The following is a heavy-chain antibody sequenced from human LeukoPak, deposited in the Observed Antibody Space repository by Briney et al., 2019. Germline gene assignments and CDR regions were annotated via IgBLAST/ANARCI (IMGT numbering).Heavy chain of an antibody. CDR1: GYTFTSYG. D-gene: IGHD2-15*01. V-gene: IGHV1-18*01. CDR2: ISAYNGNT. Sequence: ASVKVSCKASGYTFTSYGISWVRQAPGQGREWMGWISAYNGNTNYAQKLQGRVTMTTDTSTSTAYMELRSLRSDDTAVYYCARVYCSGGSCYSSFGGYFDYWGQGTLVTVSS. J-gene: IGHJ4*02. CDR3: ARVYCSGGSCYSSFGGYFDY.